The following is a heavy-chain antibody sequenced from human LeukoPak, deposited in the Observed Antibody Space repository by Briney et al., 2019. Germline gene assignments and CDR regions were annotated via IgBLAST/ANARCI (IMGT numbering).Heavy chain of an antibody. Sequence: GGSLRLSCAASGFTVSSNYMSWVRQARGKGLEWVSGISGSGGGTFYADSVRGRFTISRDNSKNTVYLQMNSLRAEDTAVYYCAKSATTVTSNFDYWGQGTLVTVSS. CDR2: ISGSGGGT. J-gene: IGHJ4*02. V-gene: IGHV3-23*01. CDR3: AKSATTVTSNFDY. CDR1: GFTVSSNY. D-gene: IGHD4-17*01.